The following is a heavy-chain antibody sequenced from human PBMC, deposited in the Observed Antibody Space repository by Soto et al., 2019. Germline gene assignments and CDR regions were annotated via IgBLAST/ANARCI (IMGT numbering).Heavy chain of an antibody. V-gene: IGHV3-9*01. Sequence: EVQLVESGGGLVQPGRSLRLSCIASGFTFEDHAMHWVRQSPGKGLEWVSGISWNSNSVDYADSVKGRFTVSRDNAKNCLYLQVDSLRAEDTARFFCARDGVLFRAGFDSWGQGTLVTVAS. CDR3: ARDGVLFRAGFDS. CDR2: ISWNSNSV. J-gene: IGHJ4*02. D-gene: IGHD3-3*01. CDR1: GFTFEDHA.